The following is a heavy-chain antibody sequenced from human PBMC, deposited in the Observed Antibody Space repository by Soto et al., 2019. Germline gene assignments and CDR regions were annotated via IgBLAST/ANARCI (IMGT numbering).Heavy chain of an antibody. J-gene: IGHJ5*02. CDR1: GGSISSSRYS. CDR2: AYYSGST. Sequence: QLQLQESGPGLVKPSETLSLACTVSGGSISSSRYSWGWIRQPPGKGLEWIGSAYYSGSTYYNPSLKSRVTMSVDTSKNQFSLKLSSVTAADTAVYYCATRQGGSYNWFDPWGQGTLVTVSS. D-gene: IGHD2-15*01. CDR3: ATRQGGSYNWFDP. V-gene: IGHV4-39*01.